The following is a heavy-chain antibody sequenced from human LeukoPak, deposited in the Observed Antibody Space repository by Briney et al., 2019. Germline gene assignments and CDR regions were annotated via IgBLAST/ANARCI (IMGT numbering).Heavy chain of an antibody. Sequence: ASVKVSCKVSGYTLTELSMHWVRQAPGKGLEWMGGFDPEDGETIYAQKFQGRVTMTEDTSTDTAYMELSRLRSEDTAVYYCARVVIYCSGGSCHDAFDIWGQGTMVTVSS. CDR1: GYTLTELS. D-gene: IGHD2-15*01. CDR2: FDPEDGET. J-gene: IGHJ3*02. CDR3: ARVVIYCSGGSCHDAFDI. V-gene: IGHV1-24*01.